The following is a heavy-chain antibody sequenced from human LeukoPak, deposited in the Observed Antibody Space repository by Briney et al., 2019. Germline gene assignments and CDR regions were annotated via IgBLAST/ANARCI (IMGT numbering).Heavy chain of an antibody. V-gene: IGHV4-59*01. D-gene: IGHD4-17*01. J-gene: IGHJ4*02. CDR3: AREAYGDLLSYFDY. CDR1: GGSISSYY. CDR2: IYYSGST. Sequence: PSETLSLTCTVSGGSISSYYRSWIRQPPGKGLEWIGYIYYSGSTNYNPSLKSRVTISVDTSKNQFSLKLSSVTAADTAVYYCAREAYGDLLSYFDYWGQGTLVTVSS.